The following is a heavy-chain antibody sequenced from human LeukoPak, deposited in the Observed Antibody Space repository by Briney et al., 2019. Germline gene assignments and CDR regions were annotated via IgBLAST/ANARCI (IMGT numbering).Heavy chain of an antibody. D-gene: IGHD3-10*01. CDR3: TRANGYGLIDY. Sequence: SETLSLTCTVSGGSISSSSYYWGWIRQPPGKGLEWIGSIYYSGSTYYNPSLKSRVTISVDTSKNQFSLKLSSVTAADTAVYYCTRANGYGLIDYWGQGTLVTVSS. CDR2: IYYSGST. V-gene: IGHV4-39*07. CDR1: GGSISSSSYY. J-gene: IGHJ4*02.